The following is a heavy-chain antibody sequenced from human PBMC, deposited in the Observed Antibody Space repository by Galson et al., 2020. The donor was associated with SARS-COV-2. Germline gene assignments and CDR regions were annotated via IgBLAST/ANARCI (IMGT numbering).Heavy chain of an antibody. CDR3: CRISYDFLTGYYKGFDS. Sequence: SGPTLVKPTPTLTLTCTFSGFSLSTSGMCVSWMRQPPGKALEWLALIDWEDDKYYSTSLKTRLTISKDTSKNQVVLTMTNMDPVDTATYYCCRISYDFLTGYYKGFDSWGQGTLVPVSS. D-gene: IGHD3-9*01. CDR1: GFSLSTSGMC. CDR2: IDWEDDK. J-gene: IGHJ4*02. V-gene: IGHV2-70*01.